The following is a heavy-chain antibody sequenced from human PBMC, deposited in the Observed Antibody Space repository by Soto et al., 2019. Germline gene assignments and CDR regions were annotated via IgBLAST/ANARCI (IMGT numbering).Heavy chain of an antibody. D-gene: IGHD6-13*01. CDR2: ISTNGDSK. Sequence: EVQLVESVGGLVQPGGALRLSCAASGFTFGSYPMHWVRQAPGMGLEYVSAISTNGDSKFYANSVKGRFNISRDNSKNTLYLQMGSLRAEDMGVYYCAREGMSRPRWVFDYWGKGTLVTASS. CDR1: GFTFGSYP. J-gene: IGHJ4*02. CDR3: AREGMSRPRWVFDY. V-gene: IGHV3-64*01.